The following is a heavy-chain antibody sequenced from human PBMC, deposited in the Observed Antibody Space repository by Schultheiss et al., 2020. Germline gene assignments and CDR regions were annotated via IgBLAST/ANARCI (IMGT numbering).Heavy chain of an antibody. CDR2: ISGSGGST. CDR3: AREDSKYYGLDV. J-gene: IGHJ6*02. Sequence: GGSLRLSYAASGFTFSSYAMSWVRQAPGKGLEWVSAISGSGGSTYYADSVKGRFTISRDNAKKSLYLQMDSLRDEDTAVYYCAREDSKYYGLDVWGQGTTVTVSS. D-gene: IGHD4-11*01. V-gene: IGHV3-23*01. CDR1: GFTFSSYA.